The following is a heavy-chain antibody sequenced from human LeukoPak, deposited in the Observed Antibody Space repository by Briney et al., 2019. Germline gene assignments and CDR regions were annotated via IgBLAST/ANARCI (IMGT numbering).Heavy chain of an antibody. J-gene: IGHJ4*02. CDR2: ISGSGGST. Sequence: GGSLRLSCAASGFTFSTYAMSWVRQAPEKGLEWVSAISGSGGSTYHADSVKGRFTISRDNSKNTLYLQMNSLRAEDTAVYYCAKDRLVATVTTTGDHDYWGQGTLVTVSS. V-gene: IGHV3-23*01. D-gene: IGHD4-17*01. CDR3: AKDRLVATVTTTGDHDY. CDR1: GFTFSTYA.